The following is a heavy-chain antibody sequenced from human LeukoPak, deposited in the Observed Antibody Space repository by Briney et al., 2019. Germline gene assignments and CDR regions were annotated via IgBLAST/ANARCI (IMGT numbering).Heavy chain of an antibody. V-gene: IGHV4-34*01. J-gene: IGHJ4*02. CDR1: VGSFSGYY. Sequence: TSETLSLTCAVCVGSFSGYYWSWVRQPPGKGLGWIGEINHSGSTNYNPSLKSRVTISVDTSKKQFSLKLSSVTAADTAVYYCARGYGGKPDYWGQGTLVTVSS. D-gene: IGHD4-23*01. CDR2: INHSGST. CDR3: ARGYGGKPDY.